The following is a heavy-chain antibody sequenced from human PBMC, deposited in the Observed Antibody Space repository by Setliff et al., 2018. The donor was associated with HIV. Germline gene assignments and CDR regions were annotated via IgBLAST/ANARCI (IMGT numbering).Heavy chain of an antibody. CDR3: ARVPVAGANWFDP. CDR1: GVSINRTDHY. Sequence: KTSETLSLTCSVSGVSINRTDHYWGWIRQSPGKRLEWTGSVSQSGSTYYNPSLKSRIPISVDRSKNLFSLKLISVTAADHGVYYCARVPVAGANWFDPWGLGTLVTVSS. V-gene: IGHV4-39*01. CDR2: VSQSGST. J-gene: IGHJ5*02. D-gene: IGHD2-21*01.